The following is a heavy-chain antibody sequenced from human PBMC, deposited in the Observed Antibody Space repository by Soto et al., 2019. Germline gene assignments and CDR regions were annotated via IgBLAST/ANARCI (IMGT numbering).Heavy chain of an antibody. D-gene: IGHD2-15*01. CDR1: GFTFNNYA. CDR3: ARGYVGSWSHFDS. V-gene: IGHV3-23*01. CDR2: ISDSATTT. Sequence: EDQLLESGGGSAQPGGSLRLSCVASGFTFNNYAMNWVRQAPGKGLEWVSSISDSATTTYYADSVKGRFTISRDNSKNMLHLQMNSLRAEDTAVYFCARGYVGSWSHFDSWGQGTLVTVSS. J-gene: IGHJ4*02.